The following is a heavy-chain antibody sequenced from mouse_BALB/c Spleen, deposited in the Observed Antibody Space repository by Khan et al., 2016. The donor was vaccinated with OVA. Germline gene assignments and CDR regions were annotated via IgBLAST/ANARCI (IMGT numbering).Heavy chain of an antibody. CDR2: INPSIVDT. D-gene: IGHD4-1*01. CDR1: GYTFINYW. J-gene: IGHJ2*01. CDR3: ARRGLRWDVDY. V-gene: IGHV1-7*01. Sequence: QVQLKESGAELAKPGASVKMSCKASGYTFINYWILWVKQRPGQGLEWIGYINPSIVDTETTQNFKDQATLTADKSSRTSYIQLSSLTSEDSAVYYCARRGLRWDVDYWGQGTTRTVSS.